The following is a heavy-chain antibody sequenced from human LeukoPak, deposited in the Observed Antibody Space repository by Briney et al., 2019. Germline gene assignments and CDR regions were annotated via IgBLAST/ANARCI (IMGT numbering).Heavy chain of an antibody. CDR1: GYTFTGYY. D-gene: IGHD3-10*01. J-gene: IGHJ4*02. Sequence: ASVKASCKASGYTFTGYYMHWVRQAPGQGLEWMGWINPNSGGTNYAQKFQGRVTMTRDTSISTAYMELSRLRSDDTAVYYCARVLVTMVRGVMAYFDYWGQGTLVTVSS. V-gene: IGHV1-2*02. CDR3: ARVLVTMVRGVMAYFDY. CDR2: INPNSGGT.